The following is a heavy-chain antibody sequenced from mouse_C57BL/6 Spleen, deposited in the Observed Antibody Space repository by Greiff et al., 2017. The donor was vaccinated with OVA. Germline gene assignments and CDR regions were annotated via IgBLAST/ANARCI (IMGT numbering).Heavy chain of an antibody. CDR3: ANSNYDYFDY. J-gene: IGHJ2*01. D-gene: IGHD2-5*01. Sequence: VQLQQPGAELVKPGASVKLSCKASGYTFTSYWMHWVKQRPGRGLEWIGRLDPNRGGTKYNEKFKSKATMTVDKPSSTAYMQLSSLTSEDSAVYYCANSNYDYFDYWGKGTTLTVSS. V-gene: IGHV1-72*01. CDR2: LDPNRGGT. CDR1: GYTFTSYW.